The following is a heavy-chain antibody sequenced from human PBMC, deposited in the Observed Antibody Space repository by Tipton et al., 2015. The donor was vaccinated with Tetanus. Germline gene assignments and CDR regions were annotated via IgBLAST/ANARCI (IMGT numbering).Heavy chain of an antibody. Sequence: SLRLSCEVSGFIFSSYTMNWVRQAPGKGLEWVSSISSTSSYIYYTDSLKGRFTISRDNAKSSLYLQMNSLRAEDTATYYCARDSSQGLIDFWSGFHDQIDYWGHGTLVTVSS. V-gene: IGHV3-21*04. J-gene: IGHJ4*01. D-gene: IGHD3-3*01. CDR1: GFIFSSYT. CDR3: ARDSSQGLIDFWSGFHDQIDY. CDR2: ISSTSSYI.